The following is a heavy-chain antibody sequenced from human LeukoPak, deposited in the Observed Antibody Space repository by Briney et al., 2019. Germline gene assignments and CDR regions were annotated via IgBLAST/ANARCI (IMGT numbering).Heavy chain of an antibody. J-gene: IGHJ6*02. CDR3: ARSEATMVRGEGYYYGMDV. Sequence: ASVKVSCKASGYTFTSYGISWVRRAPGQGLEWMGWISAYNGNTNYAQKLQGRVTMTTDTSTSTAYMELRSLRSDDRAVYYCARSEATMVRGEGYYYGMDVWGQGTTVTVSS. CDR1: GYTFTSYG. CDR2: ISAYNGNT. D-gene: IGHD3-10*01. V-gene: IGHV1-18*01.